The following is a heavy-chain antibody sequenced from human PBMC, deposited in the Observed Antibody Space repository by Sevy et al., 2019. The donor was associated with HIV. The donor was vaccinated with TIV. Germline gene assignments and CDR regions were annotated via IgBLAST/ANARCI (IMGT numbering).Heavy chain of an antibody. CDR3: TGAPPVRSGDDSLNWFDP. D-gene: IGHD5-12*01. J-gene: IGHJ5*02. CDR2: IHSSGTT. Sequence: SETLSLTCTVSSGSISSYYWSWIRQPPGKGLEYIGYIHSSGTTNYNPSLKSRVTISVDTSKNQFSLNLSSVTAADTAGYYCTGAPPVRSGDDSLNWFDPWGQGTLVTVSS. CDR1: SGSISSYY. V-gene: IGHV4-59*01.